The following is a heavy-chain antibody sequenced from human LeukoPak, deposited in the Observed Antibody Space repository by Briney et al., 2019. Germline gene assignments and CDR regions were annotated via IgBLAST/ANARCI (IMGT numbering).Heavy chain of an antibody. CDR3: AKDRQTITIFGVVNTPRANFDY. J-gene: IGHJ4*02. D-gene: IGHD3-3*01. CDR1: GFTFSNYA. Sequence: RGSLTLSCAASGFTFSNYAVNWVRQAPGKGLEWAAFIRYDGSNKNYADSVKGRFTISRDNFMSTVYLQMNSLRAEDTAVYYCAKDRQTITIFGVVNTPRANFDYWGQGTLVTVSS. CDR2: IRYDGSNK. V-gene: IGHV3-30*02.